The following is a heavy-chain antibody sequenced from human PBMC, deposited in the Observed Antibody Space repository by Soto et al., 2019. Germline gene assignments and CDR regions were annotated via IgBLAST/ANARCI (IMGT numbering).Heavy chain of an antibody. CDR3: VRTARQGAVAPHWFDR. J-gene: IGHJ5*02. V-gene: IGHV4-30-4*01. Sequence: SGSPSISCALSSASMRSTDYYWSWILQAPGKGLEWIGYVYYTGSTYYNPSLMSRLTISVDTSKNQFSLKLTSVTAAETAVYYCVRTARQGAVAPHWFDRWGQGTPVPGSS. CDR2: VYYTGST. D-gene: IGHD2-21*02. CDR1: SASMRSTDYY.